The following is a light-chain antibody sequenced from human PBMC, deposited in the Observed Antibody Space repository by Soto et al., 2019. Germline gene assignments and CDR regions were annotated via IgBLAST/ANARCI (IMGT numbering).Light chain of an antibody. CDR2: LAS. J-gene: IGKJ5*01. CDR1: QDISNT. CDR3: QVFNTFLLT. V-gene: IGKV1-13*02. Sequence: AIHLTQSPSSLSASVGDRVTITCRASQDISNTLAWYQQKPGQPPKLLIHLASSLERGVPSRFSGSGSGTDFTLTISGLQPEDFATYYCQVFNTFLLTFGQGTRLEIK.